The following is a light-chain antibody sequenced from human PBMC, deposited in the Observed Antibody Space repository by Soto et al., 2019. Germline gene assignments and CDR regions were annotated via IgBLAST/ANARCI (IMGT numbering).Light chain of an antibody. Sequence: DIVMTQSPLSMLVTPGQRATLSCRASQSIRATLAWYQQKNGQAPRLLIYSASRGATGFPARLSGSGYGTDFTITISSMQSEEFAVYYCQQYNNWPWTFGHGTKVDI. V-gene: IGKV3-15*01. CDR2: SAS. CDR3: QQYNNWPWT. CDR1: QSIRAT. J-gene: IGKJ1*01.